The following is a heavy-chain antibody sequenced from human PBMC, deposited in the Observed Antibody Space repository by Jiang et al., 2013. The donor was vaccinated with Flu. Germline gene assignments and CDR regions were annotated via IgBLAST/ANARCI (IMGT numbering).Heavy chain of an antibody. D-gene: IGHD3-10*01. CDR1: NY. Sequence: NYMNWVRQAPGKGLEWVSLIYSGGSTFYADSVKGRFIISRHNSKNTLYLQMNSLRGDDTAVYYCATSYGSGSYYSGYGMDVWGQGTTVTVSS. CDR3: ATSYGSGSYYSGYGMDV. J-gene: IGHJ6*02. CDR2: IYSGGST. V-gene: IGHV3-53*04.